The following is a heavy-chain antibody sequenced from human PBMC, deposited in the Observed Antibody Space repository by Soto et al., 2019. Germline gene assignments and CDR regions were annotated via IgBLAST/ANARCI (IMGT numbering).Heavy chain of an antibody. CDR3: ARDGLDTAMVTGDYFDY. CDR2: IIPILGIA. CDR1: GGTFSSYT. V-gene: IGHV1-69*04. J-gene: IGHJ4*02. D-gene: IGHD5-18*01. Sequence: SVKVSCKASGGTFSSYTISWVRQAPGQGLEWMGRIIPILGIANYAQKFQGRVTITADKSTSTAYMELSSLRSEDMAVYYCARDGLDTAMVTGDYFDYWGQGTLVTVSS.